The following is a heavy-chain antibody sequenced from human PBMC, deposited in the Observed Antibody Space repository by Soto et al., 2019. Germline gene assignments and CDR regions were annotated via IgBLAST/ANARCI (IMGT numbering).Heavy chain of an antibody. CDR3: AREAIAARGYYYYGMDV. D-gene: IGHD6-6*01. V-gene: IGHV3-23*01. CDR1: GFTFSTDA. J-gene: IGHJ6*02. CDR2: ISGSGVST. Sequence: GGSLRLSCAASGFTFSTDAMSWVRQSPGKGLEWVSTISGSGVSTSYADSVKGRFTVSRDNSKNTLYLQMNSLRAEDTAVYYCAREAIAARGYYYYGMDVWGQGTTVTVSS.